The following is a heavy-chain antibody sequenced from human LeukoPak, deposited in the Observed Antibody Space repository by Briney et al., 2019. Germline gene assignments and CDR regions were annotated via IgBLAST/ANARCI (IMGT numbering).Heavy chain of an antibody. Sequence: GASVKVSCKASGYTFTGYYMHWVRQAPGQGLEWMGWINPNSGGTNYAQKFQGRVTMTTDTSTSTAYMELRSLRSDDTAVYYCARVGHSSSWYKRNYYYYMDVWGKGTTVTVSS. CDR1: GYTFTGYY. V-gene: IGHV1-2*02. CDR2: INPNSGGT. J-gene: IGHJ6*03. CDR3: ARVGHSSSWYKRNYYYYMDV. D-gene: IGHD6-13*01.